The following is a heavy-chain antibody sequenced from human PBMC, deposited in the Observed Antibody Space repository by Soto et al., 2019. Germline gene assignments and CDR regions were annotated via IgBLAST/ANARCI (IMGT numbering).Heavy chain of an antibody. V-gene: IGHV3-48*01. D-gene: IGHD2-15*01. CDR2: ISSSSSTI. J-gene: IGHJ6*03. CDR3: ARVGPLYCSGGSCYFKYYYYYMDV. Sequence: GGSLRLSCAASGFTFSSYSMNWVRQAPGKGLEWVSYISSSSSTIYYADSVKGRFTISRDNAKNSLYLQMNSLRAEDTAVYYCARVGPLYCSGGSCYFKYYYYYMDVWQRDHGHRLL. CDR1: GFTFSSYS.